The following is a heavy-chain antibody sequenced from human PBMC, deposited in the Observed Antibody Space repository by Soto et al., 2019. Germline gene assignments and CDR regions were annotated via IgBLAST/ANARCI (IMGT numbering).Heavy chain of an antibody. J-gene: IGHJ4*02. Sequence: PGGSLRLSCAASGFTFSSYSMNWVRQAPGKGPEWVSYISSSSSTIYYADSVKGRFTISRDNAKNSLYLQMNSLRAEDTAVYYCASQSSEWLLFASWGQGTLVTVSS. V-gene: IGHV3-48*01. CDR3: ASQSSEWLLFAS. CDR1: GFTFSSYS. CDR2: ISSSSSTI. D-gene: IGHD5-12*01.